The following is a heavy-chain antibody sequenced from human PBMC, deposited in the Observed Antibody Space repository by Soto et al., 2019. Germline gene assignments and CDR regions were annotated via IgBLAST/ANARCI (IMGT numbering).Heavy chain of an antibody. CDR1: GVYILSSSYY. Sequence: QVQLQESGPGLVKPSETLSLSCSVSGVYILSSSYYWGWVRQPPGKGLEWIGNIYFSGSTFYNASLKSRVTISVDKTKSQFSLSLSAVTAADTAVYYCVSASVVIPAVWQYYAMDVWGQGTAVTVSS. CDR2: IYFSGST. CDR3: VSASVVIPAVWQYYAMDV. J-gene: IGHJ6*02. D-gene: IGHD3-16*01. V-gene: IGHV4-39*01.